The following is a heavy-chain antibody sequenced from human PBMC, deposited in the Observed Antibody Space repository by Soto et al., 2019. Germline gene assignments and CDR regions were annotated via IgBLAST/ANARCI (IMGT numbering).Heavy chain of an antibody. D-gene: IGHD3-9*01. Sequence: EVQLLESGEGLVQPGGSLKLSCAASGFTFSNHAMSWVRQAPGKGLEWVSGIGGSGRKTYYADSVKGRFTISSDNSYNKLFLQMSSLRAEATAEYYCARVIRFFDAPLGMVVWGQGTRVTVSS. CDR2: IGGSGRKT. CDR3: ARVIRFFDAPLGMVV. V-gene: IGHV3-23*01. CDR1: GFTFSNHA. J-gene: IGHJ6*02.